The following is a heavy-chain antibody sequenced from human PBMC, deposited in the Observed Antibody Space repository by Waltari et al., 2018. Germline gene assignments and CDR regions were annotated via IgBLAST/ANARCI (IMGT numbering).Heavy chain of an antibody. CDR1: GFTFSRSW. Sequence: EVQLVESGGGLVQPGGSLRLSCAASGFTFSRSWMSGVRQAPGKGLEWVAKIKEDGSEKDYVDSVKGRFTISRDNAKNSLYLQMDSLRAEDTAVYYCATMGVGRFDYWGQGTLVTVSS. V-gene: IGHV3-7*02. D-gene: IGHD2-8*01. CDR2: IKEDGSEK. J-gene: IGHJ4*02. CDR3: ATMGVGRFDY.